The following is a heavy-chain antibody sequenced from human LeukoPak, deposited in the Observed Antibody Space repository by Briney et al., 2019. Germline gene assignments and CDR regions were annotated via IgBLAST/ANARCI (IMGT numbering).Heavy chain of an antibody. J-gene: IGHJ4*02. CDR1: GFTFSSYA. CDR2: ISGSGGST. CDR3: ASLMVRPPRPTRGSDY. V-gene: IGHV3-23*01. D-gene: IGHD3-10*01. Sequence: GGSLRLSCAASGFTFSSYAMSWVRQAPGKGLEWVSAISGSGGSTYYADSVKGRFTISRDNSKNTLYLQMNSLRAEDTAVYYCASLMVRPPRPTRGSDYWGQGTLVTVSS.